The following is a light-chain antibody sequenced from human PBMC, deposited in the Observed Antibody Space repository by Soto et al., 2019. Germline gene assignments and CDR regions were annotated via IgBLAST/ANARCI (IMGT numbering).Light chain of an antibody. J-gene: IGLJ2*01. CDR3: SSYTSSSSVV. CDR2: EVS. CDR1: TSDVGGYNY. V-gene: IGLV2-14*01. Sequence: QSALTQPASVSGSPGQSITISCTGSTSDVGGYNYVSWYQQHPGKAPKLMIYEVSNRSSGVSNRFSGSKSGNTASLTISGLLAEDEADYYCSSYTSSSSVVFGGGT.